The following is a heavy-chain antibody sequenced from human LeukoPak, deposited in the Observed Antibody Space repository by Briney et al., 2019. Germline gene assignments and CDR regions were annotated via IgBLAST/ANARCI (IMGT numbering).Heavy chain of an antibody. CDR1: GFTFSNYA. V-gene: IGHV3-21*01. CDR3: AREDYYDSSGYPYYIDY. J-gene: IGHJ4*02. Sequence: PGGSLRLSCAASGFTFSNYAMSWVRQAPGKGLEWVSSVSSGSDYIYYANSVKGRFTISRDNAKHSLYLQMNSLRAEDTAVYYCAREDYYDSSGYPYYIDYWGQGTLVTVSS. D-gene: IGHD3-22*01. CDR2: VSSGSDYI.